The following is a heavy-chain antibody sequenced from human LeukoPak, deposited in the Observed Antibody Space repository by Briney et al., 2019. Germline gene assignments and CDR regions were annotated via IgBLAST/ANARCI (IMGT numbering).Heavy chain of an antibody. V-gene: IGHV3-74*01. Sequence: PGGSLRLSCAASGFTFSSYEMNWVRQAPGKGLVWVSRINSDGSSTSYADSVKGRFTISRDNAKNTLYLQMNSLRAEDTAVYYCAKGNRYYYGSGSWYYYMDVWGKGTTVTVSS. D-gene: IGHD3-10*01. CDR2: INSDGSST. CDR3: AKGNRYYYGSGSWYYYMDV. CDR1: GFTFSSYE. J-gene: IGHJ6*03.